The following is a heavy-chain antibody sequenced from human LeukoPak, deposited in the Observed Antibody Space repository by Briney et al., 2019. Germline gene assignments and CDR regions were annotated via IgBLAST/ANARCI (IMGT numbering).Heavy chain of an antibody. D-gene: IGHD1-1*01. J-gene: IGHJ5*02. Sequence: ASVKVSCKASGYTFTSYAISWVRQAPGQGLEWMGWIIPYNGNANYAQKLQGRVTMTTDTSTSTAYMELRSLRSDDTAVYYCARETGTSYNWFDPWGQGTLVTVSS. CDR2: IIPYNGNA. CDR1: GYTFTSYA. V-gene: IGHV1-18*01. CDR3: ARETGTSYNWFDP.